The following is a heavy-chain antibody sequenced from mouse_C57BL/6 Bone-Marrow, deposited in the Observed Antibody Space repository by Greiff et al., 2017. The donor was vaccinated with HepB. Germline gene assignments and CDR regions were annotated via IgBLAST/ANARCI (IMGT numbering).Heavy chain of an antibody. Sequence: VQLQQSGAELARPGASVKLSCKASGYTFTSYGISWVKQRTGQGLEWIGEIYPRSGNTYYNEKFKGKATLTADKSSSTAYMALRSLTSEDSAVYFCARVGWDGFAYWGQGTLVTVSA. CDR1: GYTFTSYG. D-gene: IGHD4-1*01. J-gene: IGHJ3*01. CDR2: IYPRSGNT. V-gene: IGHV1-81*01. CDR3: ARVGWDGFAY.